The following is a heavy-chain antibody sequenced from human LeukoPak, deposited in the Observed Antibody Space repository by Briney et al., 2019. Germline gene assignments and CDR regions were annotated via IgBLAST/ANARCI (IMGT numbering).Heavy chain of an antibody. V-gene: IGHV3-48*03. Sequence: GGSLRLSCAASGFTFSSYEMNWVRQAPGKGLEWVSYISSSGSTIYYADSVTGRFTISRDNAKNSLYLQMNSLRAEDTAVYYCAREEWLSRGLDYWGQGTLVTVSS. CDR3: AREEWLSRGLDY. CDR2: ISSSGSTI. D-gene: IGHD6-19*01. J-gene: IGHJ4*02. CDR1: GFTFSSYE.